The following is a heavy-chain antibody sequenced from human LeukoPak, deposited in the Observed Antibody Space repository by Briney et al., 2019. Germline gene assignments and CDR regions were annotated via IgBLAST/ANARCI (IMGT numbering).Heavy chain of an antibody. Sequence: SETLSLTCIVSGGSISDDYWSWVRQPPGKGLEWIGYMYYTGNTNYNPSLKSRVTISVDTSKNQFSLKLRSVTAADTAVYYCARMRRGWLQILSWGQGTLVTVSS. CDR1: GGSISDDY. D-gene: IGHD5-24*01. CDR3: ARMRRGWLQILS. CDR2: MYYTGNT. V-gene: IGHV4-59*01. J-gene: IGHJ5*02.